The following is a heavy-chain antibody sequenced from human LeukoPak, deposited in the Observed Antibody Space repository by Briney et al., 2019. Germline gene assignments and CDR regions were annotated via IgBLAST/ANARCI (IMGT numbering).Heavy chain of an antibody. V-gene: IGHV1-46*01. Sequence: ASAKDSLKASGYTLTSYYMHWVPQAPRQRLEGMGIIYPSGGSTSYAQKFQGRITITRHTSTSTVYMELRSLRSEDTAVYYCARAIAAAGSWFDPWGQGTLVTVSS. J-gene: IGHJ5*02. D-gene: IGHD6-13*01. CDR2: IYPSGGST. CDR1: GYTLTSYY. CDR3: ARAIAAAGSWFDP.